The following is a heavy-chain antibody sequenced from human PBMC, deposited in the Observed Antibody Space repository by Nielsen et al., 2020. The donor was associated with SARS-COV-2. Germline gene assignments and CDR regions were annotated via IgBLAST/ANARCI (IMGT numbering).Heavy chain of an antibody. CDR3: ARGGSGYGSQGLDYFDY. D-gene: IGHD5-12*01. V-gene: IGHV1-2*04. CDR1: GYTFTGYY. Sequence: ASVKASCKASGYTFTGYYMHWVRQAPGQGLEWMGWINPNSGGTNYAQKFQGWVTMTRDTSISTAYMELSRLRSDDTAVYYCARGGSGYGSQGLDYFDYWGQGTLVTVSS. J-gene: IGHJ4*02. CDR2: INPNSGGT.